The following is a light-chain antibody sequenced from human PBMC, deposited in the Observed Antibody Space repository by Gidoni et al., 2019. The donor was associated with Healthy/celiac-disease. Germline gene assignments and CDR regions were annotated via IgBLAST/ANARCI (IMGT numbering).Light chain of an antibody. CDR3: QQYGSSPGT. CDR1: QSVSSSY. V-gene: IGKV3-20*01. J-gene: IGKJ5*01. CDR2: GAS. Sequence: IVLTQSPGTLSLSPGQRATLSCRASQSVSSSYLAWYQQKPGQAPRLLIYGASSRATGIPDRFSGGGSGTDFTLTISRLEPEDFAVYYCQQYGSSPGTFXXXTRLEIK.